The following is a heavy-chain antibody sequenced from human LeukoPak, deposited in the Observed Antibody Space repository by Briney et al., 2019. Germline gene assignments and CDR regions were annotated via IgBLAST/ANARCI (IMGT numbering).Heavy chain of an antibody. J-gene: IGHJ4*02. CDR1: GGSISSGGYY. CDR2: IYYSGTA. CDR3: ARFSNDHGVKFDY. D-gene: IGHD4-17*01. Sequence: TSQTLSLTCTVSGGSISSGGYYWSWVRQHPEKGLEWIGYIYYSGTAYYNPSLKSRVTMSVGTSKNQFSLKLDSVTAADTAVYYCARFSNDHGVKFDYWGQGTLVTVSS. V-gene: IGHV4-31*03.